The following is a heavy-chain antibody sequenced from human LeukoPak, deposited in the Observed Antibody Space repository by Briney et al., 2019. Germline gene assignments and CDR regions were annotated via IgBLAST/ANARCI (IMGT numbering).Heavy chain of an antibody. CDR3: ARDYHPLPKTLPGYSSGWWFSGGLQNDAFDI. D-gene: IGHD6-19*01. J-gene: IGHJ3*02. CDR2: ISSSSSYI. CDR1: GFTFSSYS. Sequence: PGGFLRLSCAASGFTFSSYSMNWVRQAPGKGLEWVSSISSSSSYIYYADSVKGRFTISRDNAKNSLYLQMNSLRAEDTAVYYCARDYHPLPKTLPGYSSGWWFSGGLQNDAFDIWGQGTMVTVSS. V-gene: IGHV3-21*01.